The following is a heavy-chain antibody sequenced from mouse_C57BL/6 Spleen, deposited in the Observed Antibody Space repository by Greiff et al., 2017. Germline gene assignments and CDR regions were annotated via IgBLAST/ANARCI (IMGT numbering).Heavy chain of an antibody. D-gene: IGHD1-2*01. J-gene: IGHJ4*01. CDR1: GFSLTSYG. CDR3: AKNQLRLRGRGYAMDY. V-gene: IGHV2-3*01. Sequence: VKLMESGPGLVAPSQSLSITCTVSGFSLTSYGISWVRQPPGKGLEWLGVIWGDGSTNYHSALISRLSISKDNSKSQVFLKLNSLQTDDTATYYCAKNQLRLRGRGYAMDYWGQGTSVTVSS. CDR2: IWGDGST.